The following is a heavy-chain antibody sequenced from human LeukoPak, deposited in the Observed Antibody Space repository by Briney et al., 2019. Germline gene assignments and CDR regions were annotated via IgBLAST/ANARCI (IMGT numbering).Heavy chain of an antibody. CDR3: ARASNYAFDY. CDR1: GITVSSTY. CDR2: IYSSGST. Sequence: GGSLRLSCAASGITVSSTYMSWVRQAPGKGLEWVSVIYSSGSTYYADSAKGRFTISRDNSKNTLYLQMNSLRAEDTAVYYCARASNYAFDYWGQGTLVTVSS. V-gene: IGHV3-66*01. D-gene: IGHD4-11*01. J-gene: IGHJ4*02.